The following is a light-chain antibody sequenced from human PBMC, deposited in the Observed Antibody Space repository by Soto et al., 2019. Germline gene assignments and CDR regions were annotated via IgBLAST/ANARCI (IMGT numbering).Light chain of an antibody. CDR2: DVS. CDR1: SRDVGGYNY. J-gene: IGLJ1*01. Sequence: QSALTQPASVSGTPAQSITISCTGTSRDVGGYNYFSWYQHHPGKAPKLIIYDVSYRPSGVSNRFSGSKSGNTASLTISGLQADDEADYYCCSYTSASTHVFGTGTKVTVL. V-gene: IGLV2-14*01. CDR3: CSYTSASTHV.